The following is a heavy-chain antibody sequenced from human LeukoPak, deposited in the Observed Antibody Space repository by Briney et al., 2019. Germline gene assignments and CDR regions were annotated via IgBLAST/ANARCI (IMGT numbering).Heavy chain of an antibody. CDR1: GGTFRSYA. V-gene: IGHV1-69*13. CDR3: ARTITMVRGVTFYYYYMDV. J-gene: IGHJ6*03. D-gene: IGHD3-10*01. Sequence: SVKASCKASGGTFRSYAISWVRQAPGQGLEWMGGIIPIFGTANYAQKFQGRVTITADESTSTAYMELSSLRSEDTAVYYCARTITMVRGVTFYYYYMDVWGKGTTVTISS. CDR2: IIPIFGTA.